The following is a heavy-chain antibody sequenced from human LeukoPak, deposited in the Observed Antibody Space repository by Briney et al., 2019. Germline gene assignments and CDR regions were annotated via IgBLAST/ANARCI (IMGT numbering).Heavy chain of an antibody. CDR2: IIPILGIA. CDR1: GGTFSSYA. Sequence: GASVKVSCKASGGTFSSYAISWVRQAPGQGLEWMGRIIPILGIANYAQKFQGRVTITADKSTSTAYMELSSLRSEDTAVYYCARDRSSDIVVVPAAILGAFDYWGQGTLVTVSS. CDR3: ARDRSSDIVVVPAAILGAFDY. D-gene: IGHD2-2*01. J-gene: IGHJ4*02. V-gene: IGHV1-69*04.